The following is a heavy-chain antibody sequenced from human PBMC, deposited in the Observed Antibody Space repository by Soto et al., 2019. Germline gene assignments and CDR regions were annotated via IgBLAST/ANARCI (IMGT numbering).Heavy chain of an antibody. CDR1: GFIFSSYA. CDR3: AKYSESSGDYYYGLDV. CDR2: IRGSDGST. J-gene: IGHJ6*02. Sequence: EVQLLESGGGLVRPGGSLRLSCAASGFIFSSYAMTWVRQAPGKGLEWVSTIRGSDGSTYYADSVKGRFSISRDNSRSTQYLQMNSLRAEDTAVYYCAKYSESSGDYYYGLDVWGQGTTVTVSS. V-gene: IGHV3-23*01. D-gene: IGHD5-18*01.